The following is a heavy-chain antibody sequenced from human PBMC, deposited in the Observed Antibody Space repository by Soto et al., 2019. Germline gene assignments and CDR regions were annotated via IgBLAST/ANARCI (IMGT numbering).Heavy chain of an antibody. J-gene: IGHJ4*02. CDR2: IYWKGGNR. CDR1: GFTFSNYA. V-gene: IGHV3-20*04. Sequence: PGGSLRLSCAASGFTFSNYAMSWVRQVPGKGLEWVSGIYWKGGNRHYADSVKGRFTISRDNAKNSLYLQLDSLRAEDTALYYCVRSGDYRSGSYWYFFDYWGQGTQVTVSS. D-gene: IGHD3-10*01. CDR3: VRSGDYRSGSYWYFFDY.